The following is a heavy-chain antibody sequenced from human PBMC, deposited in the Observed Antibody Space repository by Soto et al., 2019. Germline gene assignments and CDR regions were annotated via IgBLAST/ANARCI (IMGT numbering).Heavy chain of an antibody. J-gene: IGHJ5*02. CDR3: ARGSDYCSSTSCYAGDVNWFDP. Sequence: SETLSLTCTVSGGSISSGGYYWSWIRQHPGKGLEWIGYIYYSGSTYYNPSLKSRVTISVDTSKNQFSLKLSSVTAADTAVYYCARGSDYCSSTSCYAGDVNWFDPWGQGTLVTVSS. D-gene: IGHD2-2*01. V-gene: IGHV4-31*03. CDR2: IYYSGST. CDR1: GGSISSGGYY.